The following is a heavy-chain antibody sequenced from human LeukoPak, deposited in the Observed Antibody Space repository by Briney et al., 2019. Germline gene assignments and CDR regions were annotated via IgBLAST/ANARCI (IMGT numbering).Heavy chain of an antibody. J-gene: IGHJ6*03. CDR2: IYTSGST. Sequence: PSETLSLTCTVSGVSISSYYWSWIRQPAGKGLEWIGRIYTSGSTNYNPSLKSRVTMSVDTSKNQFSLKLSSVTAADTAVYYCARDSSSWYHGGFYYYYYMDVWGKGTTVTISS. V-gene: IGHV4-4*07. CDR1: GVSISSYY. CDR3: ARDSSSWYHGGFYYYYYMDV. D-gene: IGHD6-13*01.